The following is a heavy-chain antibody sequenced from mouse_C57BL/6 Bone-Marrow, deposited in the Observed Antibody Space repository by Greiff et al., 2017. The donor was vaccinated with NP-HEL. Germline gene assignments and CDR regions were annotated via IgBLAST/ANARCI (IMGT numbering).Heavy chain of an antibody. J-gene: IGHJ4*01. CDR2: IYPRSGNT. CDR3: ARPPITTVVATRAMDY. CDR1: GYTFTSYG. D-gene: IGHD1-1*01. Sequence: VQVVESGAELARPGASVKLSCKASGYTFTSYGISWVKQRTGQGLEWIGEIYPRSGNTYYNEKFKGKATLTADKSSSTAYMELRSLTSEDSAVYFCARPPITTVVATRAMDYWGQGTSVTVSS. V-gene: IGHV1-81*01.